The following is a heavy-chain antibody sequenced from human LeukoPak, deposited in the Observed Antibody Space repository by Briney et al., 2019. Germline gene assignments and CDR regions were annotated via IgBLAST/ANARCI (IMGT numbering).Heavy chain of an antibody. CDR1: GYTFTNFD. V-gene: IGHV1-8*03. Sequence: PSVKVSCKTSGYTFTNFDINWVRQASGHGLEWMGWMNPNSGNTGYAQKFQGRVTITRNTSISTAYMELSSLRSEDTAVYYCARAPSWNYNRYYYYYVDVWGRGTTVTVSS. D-gene: IGHD1-7*01. J-gene: IGHJ6*03. CDR2: MNPNSGNT. CDR3: ARAPSWNYNRYYYYYVDV.